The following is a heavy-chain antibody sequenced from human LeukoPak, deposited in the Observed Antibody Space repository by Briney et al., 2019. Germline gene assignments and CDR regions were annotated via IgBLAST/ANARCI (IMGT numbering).Heavy chain of an antibody. CDR1: GYTFVPYR. V-gene: IGHV1-18*04. CDR3: ARDYYGSGSYYDMDAFDI. D-gene: IGHD3-10*01. CDR2: LSSYNGNT. J-gene: IGHJ3*02. Sequence: ASGKVSCKASGYTFVPYRISRVRQAPGQGLEWVGRLSSYNGNTEYAQKFQGRVTMTTDTSTSTAYMQVRSLRSDDTAVYYCARDYYGSGSYYDMDAFDIWGQGTMVTVSS.